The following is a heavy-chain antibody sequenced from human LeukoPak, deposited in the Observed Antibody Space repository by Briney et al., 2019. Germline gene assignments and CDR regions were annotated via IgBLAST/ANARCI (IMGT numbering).Heavy chain of an antibody. J-gene: IGHJ4*02. V-gene: IGHV3-33*01. CDR2: IWYDGSKT. CDR1: GFTFKNYG. Sequence: PGGSLRLSCAASGFTFKNYGMHWVRQAPGKGLEWVAVIWYDGSKTYYADPVKGRFTISRDNSKNTLYLQMNSLRAEDTAVYYCARVVYEGSGYYIDYWGQGTLVTVSS. CDR3: ARVVYEGSGYYIDY. D-gene: IGHD3-22*01.